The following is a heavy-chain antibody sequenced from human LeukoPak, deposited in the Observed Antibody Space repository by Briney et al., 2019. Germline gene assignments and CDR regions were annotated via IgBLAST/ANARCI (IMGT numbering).Heavy chain of an antibody. CDR3: ARELRFLEWPPRKGAFDI. CDR2: INPNSGGT. CDR1: GYIFTDYY. D-gene: IGHD3-3*01. J-gene: IGHJ3*02. V-gene: IGHV1-2*02. Sequence: ASVKVSCKASGYIFTDYYMHWVRQAPGQELGWMGWINPNSGGTNYAQKFQGRVTMTRDTSISTAYMELSRLRSDDTAVYYCARELRFLEWPPRKGAFDIWGQGTMVTVSS.